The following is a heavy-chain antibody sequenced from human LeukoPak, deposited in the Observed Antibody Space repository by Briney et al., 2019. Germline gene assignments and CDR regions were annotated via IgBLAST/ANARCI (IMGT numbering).Heavy chain of an antibody. CDR3: ARGYNYYFDY. CDR2: ISGDGSDT. V-gene: IGHV3-74*01. CDR1: GFTARHYW. Sequence: PGGSLRLSCAASGFTARHYWMHWVRQAPGKGLVWLSRISGDGSDTTYADSVKGRFTISRDNARNTLDLQMNSLRVEDTAVYYCARGYNYYFDYWGQGILVTVSS. J-gene: IGHJ4*02. D-gene: IGHD1-1*01.